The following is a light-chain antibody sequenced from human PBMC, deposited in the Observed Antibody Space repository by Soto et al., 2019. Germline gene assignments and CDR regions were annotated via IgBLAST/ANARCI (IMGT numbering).Light chain of an antibody. CDR2: EGS. V-gene: IGLV2-23*01. CDR3: CSYAGSSTVV. CDR1: SSDVGSYNL. J-gene: IGLJ2*01. Sequence: QSVLTQPASVSGSPGQSITISCTGTSSDVGSYNLVSWYQQHPGKAPKLMIYEGSKRPSGVSNRFSDSKSGNTASLTISGLQAEDEADYYCCSYAGSSTVVFGGGTKVTVL.